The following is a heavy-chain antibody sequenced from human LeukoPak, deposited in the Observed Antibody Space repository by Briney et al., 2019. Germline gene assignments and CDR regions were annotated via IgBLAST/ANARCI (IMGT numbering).Heavy chain of an antibody. CDR2: IYPRDSDT. J-gene: IGHJ4*02. D-gene: IGHD5-24*01. Sequence: GESLKTYCTASGYDFANSWIGWVRQMPGKGLERMGIIYPRDSDTIYSPSFQGQVTISADKSIRTAYLQWSSLTASDTAMYYCARGERAMATRRAGFDYWGLGTRVSVSS. CDR3: ARGERAMATRRAGFDY. CDR1: GYDFANSW. V-gene: IGHV5-51*01.